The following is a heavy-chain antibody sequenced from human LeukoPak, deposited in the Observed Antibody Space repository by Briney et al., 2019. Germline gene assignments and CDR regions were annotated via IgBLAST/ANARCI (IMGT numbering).Heavy chain of an antibody. D-gene: IGHD5-12*01. CDR1: GGSISGGTYY. CDR2: IYYSGST. J-gene: IGHJ4*02. Sequence: SETLSLSCTVSGGSISGGTYYWGWIRQPPGKGLELIGSIYYSGSTYYSPSLKSRVTMTVDTSKNQFSLKLSSVTAADTAVYYCARDLKMDSGPLDYWGQGTLVTVSS. CDR3: ARDLKMDSGPLDY. V-gene: IGHV4-39*07.